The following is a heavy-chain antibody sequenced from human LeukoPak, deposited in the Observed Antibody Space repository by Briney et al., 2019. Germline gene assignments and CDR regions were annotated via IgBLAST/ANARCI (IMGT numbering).Heavy chain of an antibody. D-gene: IGHD3-22*01. V-gene: IGHV4-34*01. CDR3: ARSYDSSGYYRSGAFDI. J-gene: IGHJ3*02. CDR2: INHSGST. CDR1: GGSFSGYY. Sequence: SETLTLTCAVYGGSFSGYYWSWIRQPPGKGLEWIGEINHSGSTNYNPSLKSRVTISVDTSKNQFPLKLSSVTAADTAVYYCARSYDSSGYYRSGAFDIWGQGTMVTVSS.